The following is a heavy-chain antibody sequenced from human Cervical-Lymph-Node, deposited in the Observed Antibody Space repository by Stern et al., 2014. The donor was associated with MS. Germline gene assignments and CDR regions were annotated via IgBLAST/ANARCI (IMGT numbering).Heavy chain of an antibody. Sequence: VKLVQSGGGVIQPGGSLRLSCTASGFTVSRAYMPWVRQAPGKGLEWVSLITNVGSTFYTDSVKGRFTISRDDSKNTVYLHMTSLRAEDTAMYYCARDTSSPERSDWWGQGTLVTVSS. V-gene: IGHV3-53*01. CDR2: ITNVGST. J-gene: IGHJ4*02. CDR1: GFTVSRAY. D-gene: IGHD1-1*01. CDR3: ARDTSSPERSDW.